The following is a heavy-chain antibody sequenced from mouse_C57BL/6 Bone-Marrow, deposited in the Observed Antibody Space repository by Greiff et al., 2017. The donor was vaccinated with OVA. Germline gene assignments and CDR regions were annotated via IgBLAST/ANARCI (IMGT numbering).Heavy chain of an antibody. V-gene: IGHV1-50*01. J-gene: IGHJ1*03. Sequence: QVQLQQSGAELVKPGASVKLSCKASGYTFTSYWMQWVKQRPGQGLEWIGEIDPSDSYTNYNQKFKGKATLTVDTSSSTAYMQLSSLTSEDSAVYYCARLLRYSYWYFDVWGTGTTVTVSS. CDR2: IDPSDSYT. D-gene: IGHD1-1*01. CDR3: ARLLRYSYWYFDV. CDR1: GYTFTSYW.